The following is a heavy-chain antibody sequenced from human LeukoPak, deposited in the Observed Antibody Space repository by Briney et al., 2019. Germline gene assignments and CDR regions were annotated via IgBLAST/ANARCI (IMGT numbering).Heavy chain of an antibody. CDR1: GFTFSSYS. D-gene: IGHD3-10*01. CDR3: AKDRRFGEYISAIDY. J-gene: IGHJ4*02. CDR2: ISSSSSTI. Sequence: GGSLRLSCAASGFTFSSYSMNWVRQAPGKGLEWVSYISSSSSTIYYADSVKGRFTISRDNSKNTLYLQMNSLRAEDTAVYYCAKDRRFGEYISAIDYWGQGTLVTVSS. V-gene: IGHV3-48*01.